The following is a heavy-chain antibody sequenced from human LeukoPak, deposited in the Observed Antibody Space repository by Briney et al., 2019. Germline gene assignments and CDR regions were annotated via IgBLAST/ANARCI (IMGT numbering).Heavy chain of an antibody. J-gene: IGHJ4*02. Sequence: GSLRLSCAASEYTFNKSAMSWIRQAPGKGLEWVAVISYDGSNKYYADSVKGRFTISRDNSKNTLYLQMNRLRAEDTAVYYCGKSSRDFDYWGQGTLVTVAS. CDR2: ISYDGSNK. V-gene: IGHV3-30-3*01. CDR3: GKSSRDFDY. CDR1: EYTFNKSA. D-gene: IGHD2-2*01.